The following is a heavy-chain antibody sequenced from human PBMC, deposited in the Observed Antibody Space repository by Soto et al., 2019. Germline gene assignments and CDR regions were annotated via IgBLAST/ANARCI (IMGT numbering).Heavy chain of an antibody. J-gene: IGHJ4*02. CDR3: ARDFFFYYGSGSYYRTVYYFDY. V-gene: IGHV3-11*01. D-gene: IGHD3-10*01. CDR1: GFTFSDYY. Sequence: QVQLVESGVGLVKPGGSLRLSGAASGFTFSDYYRSWIRRAPGKGLEWVSYFSSSGSTIYYADSVKGRFTISRDNAKNSLYLQMNSLRAEDTAVYYCARDFFFYYGSGSYYRTVYYFDYWGQGTLVTVSS. CDR2: FSSSGSTI.